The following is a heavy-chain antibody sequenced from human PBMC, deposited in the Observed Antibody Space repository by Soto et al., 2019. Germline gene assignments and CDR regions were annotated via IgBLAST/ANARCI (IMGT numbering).Heavy chain of an antibody. CDR2: ISGSGGST. J-gene: IGHJ4*02. V-gene: IGHV3-23*01. D-gene: IGHD2-8*01. CDR1: GFTFSSYA. Sequence: GGSLRLSCAASGFTFSSYAMSWVRQAPGKGLEWVSAISGSGGSTYYADSVKGRFTISRDNSKNTLYLQMNSLRAEDTAVYYCARDMNGVLVMGHWGQRTLVTVSS. CDR3: ARDMNGVLVMGH.